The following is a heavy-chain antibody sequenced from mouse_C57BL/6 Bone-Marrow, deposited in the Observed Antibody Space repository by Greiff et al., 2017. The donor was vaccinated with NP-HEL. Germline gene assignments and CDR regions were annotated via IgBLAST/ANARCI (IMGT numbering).Heavy chain of an antibody. V-gene: IGHV1-77*01. Sequence: VQLQQSGAELVKPGASVKISCKASGYTFTDYYINWVQQRPGQGLEWIGKIGPGSGSTYYTEKFKGKATLTADKSSSTAYMQLSSLTSEDSAVYFCAREGTTVVALYYYAIDYWGQGTSVTVSS. D-gene: IGHD1-1*01. J-gene: IGHJ4*01. CDR1: GYTFTDYY. CDR3: AREGTTVVALYYYAIDY. CDR2: IGPGSGST.